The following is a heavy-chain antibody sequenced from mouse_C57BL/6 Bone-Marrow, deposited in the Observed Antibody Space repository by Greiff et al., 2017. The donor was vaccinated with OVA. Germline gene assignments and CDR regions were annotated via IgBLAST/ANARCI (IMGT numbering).Heavy chain of an antibody. CDR3: TTGNYYGSKDY. J-gene: IGHJ2*01. V-gene: IGHV14-4*01. D-gene: IGHD1-1*01. CDR2: IDPENGDT. Sequence: DVKLVESGAELVRPGASVKLSCTASGFNIKDDYMHWVKQRPEQGLEWIGWIDPENGDTEYASKFQGKATITADTSSNTAYLQLSSLTSEDTAVYYCTTGNYYGSKDYWGQGTTLTVSS. CDR1: GFNIKDDY.